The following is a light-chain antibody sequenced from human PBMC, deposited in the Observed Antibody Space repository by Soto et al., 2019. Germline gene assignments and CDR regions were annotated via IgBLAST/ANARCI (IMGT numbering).Light chain of an antibody. CDR2: EVN. Sequence: QSVLTQPPSASGSPGQSVTISCTGTSSAVAGYNYVSWYQQHPGKAPKLMIYEVNKRPSGVPDRFSGSKSGTTASLTVSGLQAEDEADYYCSSYTTSNTWVFGGGTKLTVL. CDR3: SSYTTSNTWV. J-gene: IGLJ3*02. CDR1: SSAVAGYNY. V-gene: IGLV2-8*01.